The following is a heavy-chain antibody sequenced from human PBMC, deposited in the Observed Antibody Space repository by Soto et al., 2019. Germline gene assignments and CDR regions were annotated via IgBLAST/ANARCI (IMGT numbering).Heavy chain of an antibody. Sequence: GGSLRLSCAASGFTFSSYGMHWVRQAPGKGLEWVAVISYDGSNKYYADSVKGRFTISRDNSKNTLYLQMNSLRAEDTAVYYCAKEKGYDILTGFRSYYYYYGMDVWGQGTTVTVSS. D-gene: IGHD3-9*01. J-gene: IGHJ6*02. V-gene: IGHV3-30*18. CDR2: ISYDGSNK. CDR3: AKEKGYDILTGFRSYYYYYGMDV. CDR1: GFTFSSYG.